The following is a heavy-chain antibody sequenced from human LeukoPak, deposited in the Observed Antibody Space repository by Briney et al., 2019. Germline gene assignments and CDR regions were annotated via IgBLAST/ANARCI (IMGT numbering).Heavy chain of an antibody. Sequence: PSETLSLTCTVSGASISNYWSWIRQPPGKGLEWIGYIYYSGSTNYNPSLKSRVTISVDTSKNQFSLKLSSVTAADTAVYYCASRFYGSGSIDYWGQGTLVTVSS. CDR1: GASISNY. J-gene: IGHJ4*02. V-gene: IGHV4-59*08. CDR2: IYYSGST. D-gene: IGHD3-10*01. CDR3: ASRFYGSGSIDY.